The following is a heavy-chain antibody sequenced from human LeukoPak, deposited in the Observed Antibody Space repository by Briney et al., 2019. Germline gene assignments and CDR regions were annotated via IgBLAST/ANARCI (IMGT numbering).Heavy chain of an antibody. D-gene: IGHD1-14*01. CDR2: IKSSGSST. CDR1: GYTFTSYY. V-gene: IGHV1-46*01. Sequence: ASVKVSCKASGYTFTSYYMHWVRQAPGQGLEWMGIIKSSGSSTSYAQKFQGRVTLTRDTSTSTVYMELTSLRSDDTAVYYFARGNPMDYWGQGTLVTVSS. CDR3: ARGNPMDY. J-gene: IGHJ4*02.